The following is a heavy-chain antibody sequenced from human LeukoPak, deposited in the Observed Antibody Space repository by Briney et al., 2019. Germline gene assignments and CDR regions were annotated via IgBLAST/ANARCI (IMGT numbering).Heavy chain of an antibody. CDR1: GDSISLSFYY. J-gene: IGHJ4*02. V-gene: IGHV4-39*07. CDR2: VYYSGTT. Sequence: PSETLSLTCSVSGDSISLSFYYWGWIRQPPGKALEWIGSVYYSGTTSYNPSLKSRVTISLDTSKNQFSLKLSSVTAADTAVYYCARDVSSSTLADYWGQGTLVTVSS. D-gene: IGHD6-13*01. CDR3: ARDVSSSTLADY.